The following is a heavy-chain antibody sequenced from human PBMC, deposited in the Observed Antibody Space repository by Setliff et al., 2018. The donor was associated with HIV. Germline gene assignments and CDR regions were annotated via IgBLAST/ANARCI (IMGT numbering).Heavy chain of an antibody. V-gene: IGHV1-69*13. CDR3: VGLGYSFSYRWWFDP. D-gene: IGHD5-18*01. J-gene: IGHJ5*02. CDR2: IIPIFGPT. Sequence: SVKVSCKASGGTFSNYGMSWVRQAPGQGLEWMGGIIPIFGPTNYAQKFQGRLTITADESTSTAYMELSSLRSEDTAVYYCVGLGYSFSYRWWFDPWGQGTLVTVSS. CDR1: GGTFSNYG.